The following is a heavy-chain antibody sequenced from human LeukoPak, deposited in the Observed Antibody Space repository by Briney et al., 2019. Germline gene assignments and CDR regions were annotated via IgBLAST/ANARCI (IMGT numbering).Heavy chain of an antibody. CDR1: GFPFSSYW. Sequence: PGGSLRLSCAASGFPFSSYWMSWVRQAPGKGLEWVANIKQDGREKYYVDSVKGRFTISRDNAKNSLYLQMNSLRAEATAVYYCARGSGYYLGHFDYWGQGTLVTVSS. CDR2: IKQDGREK. V-gene: IGHV3-7*01. CDR3: ARGSGYYLGHFDY. D-gene: IGHD3-22*01. J-gene: IGHJ4*02.